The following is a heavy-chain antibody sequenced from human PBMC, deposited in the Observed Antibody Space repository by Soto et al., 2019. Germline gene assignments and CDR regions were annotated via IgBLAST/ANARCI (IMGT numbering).Heavy chain of an antibody. V-gene: IGHV3-23*01. Sequence: PGVSLRLSCAASGFTFSSYAMSWVRQAPGKGLEWVSAISGSGGSTYYADSVKGRFTISRDNSKNTLYLQMNSLRAEDTAVYYCAKDPSWNRPGRVDYWGQGTLVIVSA. CDR2: ISGSGGST. CDR1: GFTFSSYA. CDR3: AKDPSWNRPGRVDY. D-gene: IGHD1-1*01. J-gene: IGHJ4*02.